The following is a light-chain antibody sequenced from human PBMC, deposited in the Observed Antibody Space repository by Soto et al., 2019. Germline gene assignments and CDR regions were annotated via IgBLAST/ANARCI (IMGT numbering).Light chain of an antibody. CDR2: AAS. Sequence: DIQMTQSPSSLSASVGDRVTITCRASQSISSYLHWYQQKPGKAPKLLIYAASSLQSGVPSRFSGSGSGTDFTLTISSLQPEDFATYYCQQSYSTLPTVGGRTEVEIK. V-gene: IGKV1-39*01. J-gene: IGKJ4*02. CDR3: QQSYSTLPT. CDR1: QSISSY.